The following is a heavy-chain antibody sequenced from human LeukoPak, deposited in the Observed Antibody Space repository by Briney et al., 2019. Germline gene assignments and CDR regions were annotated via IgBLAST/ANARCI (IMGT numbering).Heavy chain of an antibody. V-gene: IGHV3-7*03. Sequence: GGSLRLSCAASGFTFSIYWMSGVRQAPGKGLEWVANIKQDGSEKYYVDSVKGRFTISRDNAKNSLYLQMNSLRAEDTAVYYCARSQLEWLYWGQGTLVTVSS. D-gene: IGHD1-1*01. CDR3: ARSQLEWLY. J-gene: IGHJ4*02. CDR1: GFTFSIYW. CDR2: IKQDGSEK.